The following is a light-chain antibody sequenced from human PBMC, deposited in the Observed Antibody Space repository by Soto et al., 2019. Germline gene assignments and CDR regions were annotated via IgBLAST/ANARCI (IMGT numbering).Light chain of an antibody. J-gene: IGLJ1*01. V-gene: IGLV2-14*03. CDR1: SSDVGGHNY. CDR2: DVS. Sequence: QSALTQPASVSGSPGQSINISCTGTSSDVGGHNYVSWYQHHPGKAPKLIIYDVSNRPSGVSNPFSGSKSGNTASLTISGLQPEDEADYYCSSYTTSNTRQIVFGTGTKLTVL. CDR3: SSYTTSNTRQIV.